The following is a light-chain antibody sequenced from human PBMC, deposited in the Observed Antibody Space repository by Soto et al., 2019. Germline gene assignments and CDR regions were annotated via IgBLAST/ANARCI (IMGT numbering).Light chain of an antibody. CDR3: QQSYSTLSIT. V-gene: IGKV1-39*01. Sequence: DIQMTQSPSSLSASVGDRATITCRASESISRHLNWYQQKPGKAPKLLIYAASSLQNGVPSRFSGGGSGTDFTLTISNLQPEDFATYYCQQSYSTLSITFGQGTRLEIK. CDR1: ESISRH. J-gene: IGKJ5*01. CDR2: AAS.